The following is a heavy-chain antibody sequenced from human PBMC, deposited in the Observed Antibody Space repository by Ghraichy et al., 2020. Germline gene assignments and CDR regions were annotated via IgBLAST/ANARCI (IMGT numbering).Heavy chain of an antibody. J-gene: IGHJ6*03. CDR3: AKMAGQPHYYYYRDV. CDR2: TIDTGANT. V-gene: IGHV3-23*01. CDR1: GFTFSSFP. Sequence: GGSLRLSCAASGFTFSSFPMNWVRQAPGKGLEWVSATIDTGANTFYADSVKGRFTISRDNSKNTLYLQMNSLRGEDTAVYYCAKMAGQPHYYYYRDVWGQRTAVTVSS. D-gene: IGHD6-19*01.